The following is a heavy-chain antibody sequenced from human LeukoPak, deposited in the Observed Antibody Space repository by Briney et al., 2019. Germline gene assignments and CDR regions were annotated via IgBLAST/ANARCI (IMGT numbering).Heavy chain of an antibody. CDR3: AKEESMYYYDSSGYYPFDY. Sequence: SGGSLRLSCAASGFTFSSYAMSWVRQAPGKGLEWVSAISGSGGSTYYADSVKGRFTISRDNSKNTLYLQMNSLRAEDTAVYYCAKEESMYYYDSSGYYPFDYWGQGTLVTVSS. CDR2: ISGSGGST. V-gene: IGHV3-23*01. D-gene: IGHD3-22*01. J-gene: IGHJ4*02. CDR1: GFTFSSYA.